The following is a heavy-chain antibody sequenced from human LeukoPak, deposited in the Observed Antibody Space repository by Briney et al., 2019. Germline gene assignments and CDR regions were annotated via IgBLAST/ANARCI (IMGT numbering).Heavy chain of an antibody. Sequence: ASVKVSCKASGYTFTSYDINWVRQVTGQGLEWRGWMNPNSGNTGYAQKFQGRVTMTRNTSISTAYMELSSLRSEDTAVYYCARGASGSWGPITIFNYYYGMDVWGQGTTVTVSS. J-gene: IGHJ6*02. CDR3: ARGASGSWGPITIFNYYYGMDV. V-gene: IGHV1-8*01. CDR2: MNPNSGNT. D-gene: IGHD3-9*01. CDR1: GYTFTSYD.